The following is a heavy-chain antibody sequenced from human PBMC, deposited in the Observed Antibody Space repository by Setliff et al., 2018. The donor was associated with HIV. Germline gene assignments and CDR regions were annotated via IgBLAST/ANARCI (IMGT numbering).Heavy chain of an antibody. CDR3: ARGVVDYDFWSGSGDYYYMDV. J-gene: IGHJ6*03. D-gene: IGHD3-3*01. CDR1: GVSISSHY. CDR2: IYNSGRT. V-gene: IGHV4-59*11. Sequence: SETLSLTCTVSGVSISSHYWSWIRQPPGKGLEWIGYIYNSGRTNYNPSLTSRVTISVDTSKNQFSLKMSSVTAADTAVYYCARGVVDYDFWSGSGDYYYMDVWGKGTTVTVSS.